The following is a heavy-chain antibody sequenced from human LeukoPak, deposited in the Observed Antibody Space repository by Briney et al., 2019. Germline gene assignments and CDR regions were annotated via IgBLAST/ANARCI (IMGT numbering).Heavy chain of an antibody. V-gene: IGHV1-8*03. CDR2: MNPNSGNT. CDR3: ARRPRGCTNGVCYYYYYYYMDV. J-gene: IGHJ6*03. D-gene: IGHD2-8*01. Sequence: ASVKVSCKASGYTFTSYDINWVRQATGQGREWMGCMNPNSGNTGYAQKFQGRVTITRNTSISTAYMELSSLRSEDTAVYYCARRPRGCTNGVCYYYYYYYMDVWGKGTTVTVSS. CDR1: GYTFTSYD.